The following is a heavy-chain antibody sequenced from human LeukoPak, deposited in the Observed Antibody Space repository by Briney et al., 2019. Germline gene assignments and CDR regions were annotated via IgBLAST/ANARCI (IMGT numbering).Heavy chain of an antibody. CDR2: ISRSGGSI. J-gene: IGHJ3*02. V-gene: IGHV3-48*03. D-gene: IGHD2-8*01. CDR1: GFTFSNDE. Sequence: PGGSLRLSCVASGFTFSNDEMTWVRQGPGKGLEWVSYISRSGGSIYYADSVKGRFTISRDNAKNSLYLQMNSLRAEDTALYFCARDNGWKNDAFDIWGQGTMVTVSS. CDR3: ARDNGWKNDAFDI.